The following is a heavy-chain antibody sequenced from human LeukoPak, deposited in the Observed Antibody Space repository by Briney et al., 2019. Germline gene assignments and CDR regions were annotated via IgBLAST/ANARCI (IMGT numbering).Heavy chain of an antibody. V-gene: IGHV3-9*01. D-gene: IGHD5-12*01. J-gene: IGHJ3*02. CDR2: ISWNSGSI. CDR1: GFTFDDYA. CDR3: AKGSGYDYKGYGAFDI. Sequence: SGGSLRLSCAASGFTFDDYAMHWVRQAPGKGLEWVSGISWNSGSIGYADSVKGRFTISRDNAKNSLYLQMNSLRAEDTALYYCAKGSGYDYKGYGAFDIWGQGTMVTVSS.